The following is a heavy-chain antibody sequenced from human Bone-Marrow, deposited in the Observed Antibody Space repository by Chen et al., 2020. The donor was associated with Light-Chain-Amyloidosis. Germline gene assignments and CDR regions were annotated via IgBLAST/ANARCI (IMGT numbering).Heavy chain of an antibody. D-gene: IGHD7-27*01. CDR2: ISSSSSYI. Sequence: EVQLVESGGGLVKPGGSLRLSCAASGFTFSSYSMTWVRQAPGKGLEWVSSISSSSSYIYYADSVKGRFTISRDNAKNSLYLQMNSLRAEDTAVYYCARDSGHHNWGNYYGMDVWGQGTTVTVSS. CDR1: GFTFSSYS. CDR3: ARDSGHHNWGNYYGMDV. J-gene: IGHJ6*02. V-gene: IGHV3-21*01.